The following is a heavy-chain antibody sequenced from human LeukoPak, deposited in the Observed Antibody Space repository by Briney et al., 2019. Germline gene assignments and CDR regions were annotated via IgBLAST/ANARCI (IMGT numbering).Heavy chain of an antibody. J-gene: IGHJ3*02. CDR1: GGSFSGYY. CDR3: ARAGRGRAFDI. CDR2: INHSGST. V-gene: IGHV4-34*01. D-gene: IGHD3-10*01. Sequence: SETLSLTCAVYGGSFSGYYWSWIRQPPGKGLGWIGEINHSGSTNYNPSLKSRVTISVDTSKNQFSLKLSSVTAADTAVYYCARAGRGRAFDIWGQGTMVTVSS.